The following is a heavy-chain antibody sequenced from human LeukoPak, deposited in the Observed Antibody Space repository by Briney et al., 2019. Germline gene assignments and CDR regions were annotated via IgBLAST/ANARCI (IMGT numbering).Heavy chain of an antibody. CDR2: INPNSGGT. V-gene: IGHV1-2*02. CDR1: GYTFTDYY. J-gene: IGHJ6*03. CDR3: ARDRDIAAADHYYYYMDV. D-gene: IGHD6-13*01. Sequence: ASVKVSCKTSGYTFTDYYMHWVRQAPGQGLEWMGWINPNSGGTNYAQKFQGRVTMTRDTSISTAYMELSRLRSDDTAVYYCARDRDIAAADHYYYYMDVWGKGTTVTVSS.